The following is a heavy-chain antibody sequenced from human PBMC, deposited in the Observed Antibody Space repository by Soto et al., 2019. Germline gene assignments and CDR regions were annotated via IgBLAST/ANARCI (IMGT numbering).Heavy chain of an antibody. V-gene: IGHV3-53*01. J-gene: IGHJ5*02. CDR1: GFTVSSNY. CDR3: ARVILEWLPRTNNWFDP. Sequence: PGGSLRLSCAASGFTVSSNYMSWVRQAPGKGLEWVSVIYSGGSTYYADSVKGRFTISRDNSKNTLYLQMNSLRAEDTAVYYCARVILEWLPRTNNWFDPWGQGTLVTVSS. D-gene: IGHD3-3*01. CDR2: IYSGGST.